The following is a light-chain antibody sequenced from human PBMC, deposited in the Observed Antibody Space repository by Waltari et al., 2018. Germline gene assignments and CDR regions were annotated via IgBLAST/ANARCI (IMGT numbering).Light chain of an antibody. CDR3: QQYRSSPLT. CDR2: ASS. CDR1: HSISNN. Sequence: EIVLTQSPGILSLSPGARATVSCRASHSISNNLAWYQQKLGQSPRLLIYASSIRASDIPDRFSGSWSGTDFTLTISRLEPEDFAVYYCQQYRSSPLTFGGGSKVEVK. V-gene: IGKV3-20*01. J-gene: IGKJ4*01.